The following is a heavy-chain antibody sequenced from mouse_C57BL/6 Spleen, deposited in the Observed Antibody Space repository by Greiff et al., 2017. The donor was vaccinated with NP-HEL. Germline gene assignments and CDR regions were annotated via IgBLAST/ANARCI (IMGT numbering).Heavy chain of an antibody. CDR2: IYPGSGNT. CDR1: GYSFTSYY. J-gene: IGHJ4*01. CDR3: ARWGNYAMDY. V-gene: IGHV1-66*01. Sequence: VQLQQSGPELVKPGASVKISCKASGYSFTSYYIHWVKQRPGQGLEWIGWIYPGSGNTKYNEKFKGKATLTADTSSSTAYMQLSSLTSEDSAVYYCARWGNYAMDYWGQGTSVTVSS.